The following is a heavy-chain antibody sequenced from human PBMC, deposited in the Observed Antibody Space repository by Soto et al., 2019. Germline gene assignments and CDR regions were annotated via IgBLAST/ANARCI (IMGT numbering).Heavy chain of an antibody. CDR2: ISSSGNTV. V-gene: IGHV3-48*03. CDR3: AKLTAA. Sequence: GGSLRLSCAASRFTFSTYEMNWVRQAPGKGLEWVSYISSSGNTVYYADSVKGRFTISRDNTRNSLYLQMNSLRDEDTAVYYCAKLTAAWGQGTLVTVSS. CDR1: RFTFSTYE. D-gene: IGHD6-13*01. J-gene: IGHJ4*02.